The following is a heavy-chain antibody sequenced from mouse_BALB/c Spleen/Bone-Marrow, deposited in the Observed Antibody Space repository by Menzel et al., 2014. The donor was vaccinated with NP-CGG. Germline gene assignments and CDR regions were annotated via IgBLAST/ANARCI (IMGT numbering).Heavy chain of an antibody. V-gene: IGHV7-3*02. CDR2: IRNKGKGYTT. CDR1: GFTFTDYY. Sequence: EVMLVESGGGLVQPGGSLRLSCATSGFTFTDYYMSWVRQPPGKALEWLGFIRNKGKGYTTEYSASVKGRFTISRDNSQSILHLQMNTLRAEDSATYYCARDENVGIYWYFDVWGAGTTVTVSS. CDR3: ARDENVGIYWYFDV. J-gene: IGHJ1*01.